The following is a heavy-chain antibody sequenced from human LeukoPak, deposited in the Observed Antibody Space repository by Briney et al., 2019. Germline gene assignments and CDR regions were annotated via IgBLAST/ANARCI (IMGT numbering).Heavy chain of an antibody. CDR1: GGSFSGYY. J-gene: IGHJ5*01. CDR3: ARGESSGWRPNXWXDX. Sequence: SETLSLTCAVYGGSFSGYYWSWIRQPPGKGLEWIGEINHSGSTNYNPSLKSRVTISVDTSKNQFSLKLSSVTAADTAVYYCARGESSGWRPNXWXDXWXXXTLVTVS. D-gene: IGHD6-25*01. V-gene: IGHV4-34*01. CDR2: INHSGST.